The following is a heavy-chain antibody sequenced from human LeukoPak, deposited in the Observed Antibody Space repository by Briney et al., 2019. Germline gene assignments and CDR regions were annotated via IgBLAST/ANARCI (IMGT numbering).Heavy chain of an antibody. V-gene: IGHV3-30*02. CDR3: ARDLGYSSSWFLGVDY. CDR1: GFTFSSYG. Sequence: GGSLRLSCAASGFTFSSYGMHWVRQAPGKGLEWVAFIRYDGSNKYYADSVKGRFTISRDNSKNTLYLQMNSLRAEDTAVYYCARDLGYSSSWFLGVDYWGQGTLVTVSS. J-gene: IGHJ4*02. D-gene: IGHD6-13*01. CDR2: IRYDGSNK.